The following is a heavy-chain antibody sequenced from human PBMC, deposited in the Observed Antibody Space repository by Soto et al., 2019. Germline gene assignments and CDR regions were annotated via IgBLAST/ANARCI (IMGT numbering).Heavy chain of an antibody. J-gene: IGHJ3*01. D-gene: IGHD2-2*01. V-gene: IGHV3-23*01. CDR2: ISGAST. CDR1: EFPLRNYA. CDR3: AKDRADSTDDAQRDGFDV. Sequence: EVQLLESGGGLVQHGGSLRLSCEASEFPLRNYAMNWVRHTPGKGLEWVSAISGASTYYSDSVKGRFTISRDNSKNIMYLQMSSRRAEDTAVYYFAKDRADSTDDAQRDGFDVWCPGTMVTVSS.